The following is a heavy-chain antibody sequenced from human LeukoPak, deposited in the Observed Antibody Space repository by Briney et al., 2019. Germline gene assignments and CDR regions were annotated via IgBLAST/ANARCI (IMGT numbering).Heavy chain of an antibody. D-gene: IGHD1-1*01. CDR2: IYSGGST. Sequence: GGSLRLSCGASGFTVSSNYMSWVRQAPGEGLEWVSLIYSGGSTSYADSVKGRFTISRDNSKNTLYLQMNSLRAEDTAVYYCARKTDHQTGGDYWAQGTLVTVSS. J-gene: IGHJ4*02. V-gene: IGHV3-66*01. CDR3: ARKTDHQTGGDY. CDR1: GFTVSSNY.